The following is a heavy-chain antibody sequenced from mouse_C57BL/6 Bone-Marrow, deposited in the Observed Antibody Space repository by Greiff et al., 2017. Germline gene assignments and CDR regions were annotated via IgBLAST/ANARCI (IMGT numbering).Heavy chain of an antibody. CDR2: IDPSDSYT. D-gene: IGHD1-1*01. CDR1: GYTFTSYW. Sequence: QVQLQQPGAELVRPGTSVKLSCKASGYTFTSYWMHWVKQRPGQGLEWIGVIDPSDSYTNYNQKFKGKATLTVDTSASTAYMQLSSRTSEDSAVYYCAREAGSSTIDYWGQGTTLTVSS. CDR3: AREAGSSTIDY. J-gene: IGHJ2*01. V-gene: IGHV1-59*01.